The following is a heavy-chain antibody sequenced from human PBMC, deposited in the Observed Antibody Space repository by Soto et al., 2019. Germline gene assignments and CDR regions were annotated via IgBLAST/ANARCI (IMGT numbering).Heavy chain of an antibody. J-gene: IGHJ5*02. CDR1: GGSFSGYY. Sequence: QVQLQQWGAGLLKPSETLSLTCAVSGGSFSGYYWNWIRQPPGKGLEWIAEINHRGSTNYNPSLESRFTISVDTSHNQFSLKLNSVTATDTAVYYCATGTSPSGRGQTRFDPWGQGTLVTVSS. CDR2: INHRGST. D-gene: IGHD1-1*01. CDR3: ATGTSPSGRGQTRFDP. V-gene: IGHV4-34*01.